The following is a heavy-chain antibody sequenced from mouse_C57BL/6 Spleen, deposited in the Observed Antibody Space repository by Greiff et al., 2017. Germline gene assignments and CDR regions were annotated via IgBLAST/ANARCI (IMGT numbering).Heavy chain of an antibody. J-gene: IGHJ1*03. Sequence: QVTLKESGPGILQPSQTLSLTCSFSGFSLSTSGMGVSGIRQPSGKGLEWLAHIYWDDDKRYNPSLKSRLTISKDTSRNQVFLKITSVDTADTATYYCARSFYYGNYWYFDVWGTGTTVTVSS. CDR2: IYWDDDK. D-gene: IGHD2-1*01. CDR3: ARSFYYGNYWYFDV. V-gene: IGHV8-12*01. CDR1: GFSLSTSGMG.